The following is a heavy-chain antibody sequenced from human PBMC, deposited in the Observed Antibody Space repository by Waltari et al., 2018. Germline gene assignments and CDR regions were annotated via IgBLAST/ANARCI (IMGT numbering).Heavy chain of an antibody. V-gene: IGHV3-30*02. D-gene: IGHD3-10*01. Sequence: QVQLVESGGGVVQPGGSLRLSCAASGFTLSSFGMHWVRQAPGKGLEWVAFRRYDGTNKYYAGPVKGRFIISRDDSKNTLYLQMNSLRAEDTAVYYCVTNYGSETYYEFDYWGQGTLVTVSS. CDR2: RRYDGTNK. J-gene: IGHJ4*02. CDR1: GFTLSSFG. CDR3: VTNYGSETYYEFDY.